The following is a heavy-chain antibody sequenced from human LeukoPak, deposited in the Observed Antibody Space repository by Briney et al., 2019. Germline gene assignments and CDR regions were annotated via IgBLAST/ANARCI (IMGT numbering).Heavy chain of an antibody. D-gene: IGHD6-13*01. CDR1: GGSFSGYY. V-gene: IGHV4-34*01. CDR2: INHSGST. J-gene: IGHJ4*02. Sequence: SETLSLTCPLYGGSFSGYYWGWIRHPPGKGLGWIGEINHSGSTNYNPSLKSRVTISVDTSKNQFSLKLSSVTAADKAVYYCARHRPYSSSWYRRCPDFDYWGQGTLVTVSS. CDR3: ARHRPYSSSWYRRCPDFDY.